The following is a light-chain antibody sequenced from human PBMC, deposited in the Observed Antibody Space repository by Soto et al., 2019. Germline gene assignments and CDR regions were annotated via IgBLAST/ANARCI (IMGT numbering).Light chain of an antibody. CDR3: QQYNNWPRT. CDR2: GAS. Sequence: EIVLTQSPGTLSLSPGERATLSCRASQSVNTNYLAWYQQKSGQAPRLLIYGASSRATGIPDRFSGSGSGTDFTLTISSLQSEDFAVYYCQQYNNWPRTFGQGTKVEIK. V-gene: IGKV3-20*01. CDR1: QSVNTNY. J-gene: IGKJ1*01.